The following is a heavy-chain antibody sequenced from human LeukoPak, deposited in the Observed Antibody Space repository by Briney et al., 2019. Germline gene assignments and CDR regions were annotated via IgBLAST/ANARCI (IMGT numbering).Heavy chain of an antibody. J-gene: IGHJ6*03. CDR3: ARGYGSGSYYTYYYYYMDV. CDR1: GYTFTSYD. CDR2: MNPNSGNT. V-gene: IGHV1-8*03. D-gene: IGHD3-10*01. Sequence: ASVKVSCKASGYTFTSYDINWVRQATGQGLEWMGWMNPNSGNTGYAQKFQGRVTITRNTSISTAYMELSSLRSEDTAVYYCARGYGSGSYYTYYYYYMDVWGKGTTVTVSS.